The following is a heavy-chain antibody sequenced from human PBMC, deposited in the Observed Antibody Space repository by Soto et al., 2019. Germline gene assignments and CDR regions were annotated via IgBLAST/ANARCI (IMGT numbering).Heavy chain of an antibody. V-gene: IGHV3-7*01. J-gene: IGHJ6*02. CDR1: GFTFSSYW. Sequence: EVQLVESGGGLVQPGGSLRLSCVDSGFTFSSYWMSWVRQAPVKGLEWVGNIKQDGSEENYVDSVKGRFIISRDNAKNSMYLQMNSLRAEDTAVYYCARIAASGRGWDGWGQGTTVVVSS. CDR3: ARIAASGRGWDG. D-gene: IGHD6-13*01. CDR2: IKQDGSEE.